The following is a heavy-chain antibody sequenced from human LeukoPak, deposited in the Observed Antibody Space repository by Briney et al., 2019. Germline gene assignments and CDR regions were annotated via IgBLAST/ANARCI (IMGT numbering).Heavy chain of an antibody. CDR3: ARYCPSSCNAGDTFDI. V-gene: IGHV1-2*02. J-gene: IGHJ3*02. Sequence: ASVKVSCKASGYTFTGYYMHWVRQAPGQGLEWMGWINPNNGGTKYAQKFQGRVTMTRDTSITTAYMELSSLRSDDTAVYYCARYCPSSCNAGDTFDIWGQGTVVTVSS. CDR1: GYTFTGYY. CDR2: INPNNGGT. D-gene: IGHD2-2*01.